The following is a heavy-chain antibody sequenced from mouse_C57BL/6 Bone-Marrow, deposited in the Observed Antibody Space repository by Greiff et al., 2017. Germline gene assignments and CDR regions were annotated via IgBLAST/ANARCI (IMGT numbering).Heavy chain of an antibody. Sequence: QVQLQQPGAELVKPGASVKLSCKASGYTFTSYWMHWVKQRPGQGLEWIGMIHPNSGSTNYNEKFKSKATLTVAKSSSTAYMQLRSLTSEDSAVYYCARSMLRRRLDGYAMDYWGQGTSVTVSS. CDR1: GYTFTSYW. D-gene: IGHD2-12*01. CDR2: IHPNSGST. CDR3: ARSMLRRRLDGYAMDY. V-gene: IGHV1-64*01. J-gene: IGHJ4*01.